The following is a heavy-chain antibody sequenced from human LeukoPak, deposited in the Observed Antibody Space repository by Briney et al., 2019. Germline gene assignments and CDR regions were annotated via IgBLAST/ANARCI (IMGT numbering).Heavy chain of an antibody. CDR3: ARDQYCSGGSCTDVGNWFDP. Sequence: SETLSLTCAVSGGSISSGGYSWSWIRQPPGKGLEWIGYIYHSGSTYYNPSLKSRVTISVDRSKNQFSLKLSSVTAADTAVYYCARDQYCSGGSCTDVGNWFDPWGQGTLVTVSS. V-gene: IGHV4-30-2*01. J-gene: IGHJ5*02. CDR1: GGSISSGGYS. CDR2: IYHSGST. D-gene: IGHD2-15*01.